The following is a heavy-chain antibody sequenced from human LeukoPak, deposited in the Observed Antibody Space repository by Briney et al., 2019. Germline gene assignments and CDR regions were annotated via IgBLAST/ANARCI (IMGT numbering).Heavy chain of an antibody. V-gene: IGHV3-11*01. CDR2: ISSSGSTI. Sequence: PEGSLRLSCAASGFTFSDYYMSWIRQAPGKGLEWVSYISSSGSTIYYADSVKGRFTISRDNAKNSLYLQMNSLRAEDTAVYYCARDRRHLRGYFDLWGRGTLFTVSS. CDR3: ARDRRHLRGYFDL. CDR1: GFTFSDYY. J-gene: IGHJ2*01.